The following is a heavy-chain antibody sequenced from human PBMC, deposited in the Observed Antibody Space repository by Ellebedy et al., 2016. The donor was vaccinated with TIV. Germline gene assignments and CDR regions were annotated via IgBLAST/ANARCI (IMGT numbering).Heavy chain of an antibody. CDR1: GFTFSNYA. CDR2: ISGTGGST. D-gene: IGHD3-3*01. J-gene: IGHJ3*01. CDR3: AKAKGSGHYAFDL. Sequence: PGGSLRLSCAASGFTFSNYAMSWVRQAPGKGLEWVSGISGTGGSTYYADSVKGRFTISRDNSKNTLSLQMNSLRAEDAALYYCAKAKGSGHYAFDLWGQGTIVTVSS. V-gene: IGHV3-23*01.